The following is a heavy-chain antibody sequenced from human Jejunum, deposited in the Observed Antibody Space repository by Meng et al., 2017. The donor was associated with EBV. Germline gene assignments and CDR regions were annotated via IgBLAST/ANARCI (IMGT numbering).Heavy chain of an antibody. D-gene: IGHD5-24*01. CDR2: MNPNSGYT. CDR1: GYTFTSFD. Sequence: QVQLVRSGAEVKKPGASVKVSCKTSGYTFTSFDINWLRQAPGQGLEWMGCMNPNSGYTVYAQKFQGRVAMTRDTSMSTVFMELTSLRSEDTAVYYCARAMDFFDYWGQGTLVTVSS. J-gene: IGHJ4*02. V-gene: IGHV1-8*01. CDR3: ARAMDFFDY.